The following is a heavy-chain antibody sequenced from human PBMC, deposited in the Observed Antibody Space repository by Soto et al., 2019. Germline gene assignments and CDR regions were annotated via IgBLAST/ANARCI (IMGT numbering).Heavy chain of an antibody. V-gene: IGHV4-39*01. CDR1: GVSISSSNYY. CDR3: ARHPGCTSSSCSFYGMDV. D-gene: IGHD2-2*01. CDR2: ISYSGST. J-gene: IGHJ6*02. Sequence: SDTLSITCTFSGVSISSSNYYWGWIRQPPGKCLEWIGTISYSGSTYYNPSLKSRVTISGDTSKNQFSLKLSSVTATDTAVYYCARHPGCTSSSCSFYGMDVWGQGTTVNVSS.